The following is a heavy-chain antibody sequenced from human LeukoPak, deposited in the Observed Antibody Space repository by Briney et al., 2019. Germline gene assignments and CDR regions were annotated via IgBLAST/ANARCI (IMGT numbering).Heavy chain of an antibody. J-gene: IGHJ6*03. Sequence: PSETLSLTCTVSGASMSSFYWSWIRQSPGRGLEWIGYIYYSGSTHYNPSLKSRVTISRDTSKNQFSLKLTSVTAADTAVYYCARDASRAAAAGTTYYYYYYMDVWGKGTTVTISS. CDR3: ARDASRAAAAGTTYYYYYYMDV. CDR2: IYYSGST. CDR1: GASMSSFY. V-gene: IGHV4-59*12. D-gene: IGHD6-13*01.